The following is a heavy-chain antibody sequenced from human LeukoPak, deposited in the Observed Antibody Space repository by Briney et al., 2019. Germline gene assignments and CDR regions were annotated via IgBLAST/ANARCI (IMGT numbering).Heavy chain of an antibody. V-gene: IGHV4-59*08. CDR3: ARQGQWLVPFDY. D-gene: IGHD6-19*01. CDR2: IYYSGST. J-gene: IGHJ4*02. CDR1: GCSLSIYY. Sequence: SETRSLTCTVSGCSLSIYYWSWIRQPPGKGLEWVGYIYYSGSTNYNPSLKSRVTISVDTSKNQFSLKLSSVTAADTAVYYCARQGQWLVPFDYWGQGTLVTVSS.